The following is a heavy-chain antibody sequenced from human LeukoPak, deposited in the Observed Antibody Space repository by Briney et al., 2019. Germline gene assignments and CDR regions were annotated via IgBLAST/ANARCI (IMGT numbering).Heavy chain of an antibody. Sequence: GGSLRLSCAASEFTFTNYVMNWVRQAPGKGLEWVSGISGSGGITYYADSVQGRFTISRDNSNNMLSLQMDSLRAEDTALYYCAKDVRPGASYYFDYWGQGTLVTVSS. V-gene: IGHV3-23*01. CDR2: ISGSGGIT. J-gene: IGHJ4*02. D-gene: IGHD1-14*01. CDR1: EFTFTNYV. CDR3: AKDVRPGASYYFDY.